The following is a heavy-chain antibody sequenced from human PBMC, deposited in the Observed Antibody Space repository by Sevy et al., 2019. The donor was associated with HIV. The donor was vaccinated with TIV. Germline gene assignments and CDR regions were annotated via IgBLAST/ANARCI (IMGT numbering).Heavy chain of an antibody. V-gene: IGHV3-21*01. CDR2: ISSSSTYI. CDR3: SRDLVLPTTIDYFYYGMDV. D-gene: IGHD2-2*02. Sequence: GGSLRLSCAASGFTFNTNSMNWVRQAPGKGLEWVSSISSSSTYIYYADSVKGRFTISRDNAKNSLYLQMNSLRAKDTAVYYCSRDLVLPTTIDYFYYGMDVWGQGTTVTVSS. CDR1: GFTFNTNS. J-gene: IGHJ6*02.